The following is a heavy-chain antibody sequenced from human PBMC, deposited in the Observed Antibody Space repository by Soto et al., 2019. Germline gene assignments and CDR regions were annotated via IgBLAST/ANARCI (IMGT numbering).Heavy chain of an antibody. D-gene: IGHD2-15*01. CDR1: GFFISSGNY. V-gene: IGHV4-38-2*01. CDR3: ARARWYDAFDV. Sequence: VTLSLTCAVSGFFISSGNYWGWIRKPPGKGLEWIGSIFHGGNTYYNPSLKSRVTISVDMSKNQFSLKLNSVTAADTAVYYCARARWYDAFDVWGQGTVVTVSS. J-gene: IGHJ3*01. CDR2: IFHGGNT.